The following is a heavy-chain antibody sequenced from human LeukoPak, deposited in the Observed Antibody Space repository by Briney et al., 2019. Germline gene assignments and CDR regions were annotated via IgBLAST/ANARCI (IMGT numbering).Heavy chain of an antibody. CDR1: GFTFSSYA. D-gene: IGHD3-9*01. Sequence: PGGSLRLSCAASGFTFSSYAMSWVRQAPGKGLEWVAGITGSGDYTHHADSVKGRFAISRDNAKNSLYLQMNSLRAEDTALYYCAKAPSYDISRGDFDYWGQGTLVTVSS. CDR3: AKAPSYDISRGDFDY. CDR2: ITGSGDYT. V-gene: IGHV3-23*01. J-gene: IGHJ4*02.